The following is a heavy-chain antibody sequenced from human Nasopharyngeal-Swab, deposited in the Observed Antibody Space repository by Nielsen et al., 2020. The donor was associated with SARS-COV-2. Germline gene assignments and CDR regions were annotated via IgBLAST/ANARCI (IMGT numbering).Heavy chain of an antibody. V-gene: IGHV3-11*01. D-gene: IGHD3-10*01. CDR2: ISTSGTST. J-gene: IGHJ6*02. Sequence: GGSLRLSCVASGFTFSDYYMAWIRQAPGKGLEWVSYISTSGTSTDSADSVKGRFTISRDNANNLLYLHMNNLRDEDAAVYFCAREKGYQVLLDYYYHGLDVWGHGTAVTVSS. CDR1: GFTFSDYY. CDR3: AREKGYQVLLDYYYHGLDV.